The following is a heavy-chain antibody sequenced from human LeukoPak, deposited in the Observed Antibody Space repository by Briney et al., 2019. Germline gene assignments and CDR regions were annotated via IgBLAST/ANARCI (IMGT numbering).Heavy chain of an antibody. J-gene: IGHJ4*02. CDR3: ARVDGSGSFIDY. D-gene: IGHD3-10*01. Sequence: PGGSLRLSCAASGLTVGTNYMTWVRQAPGKGLDWVSLIYRDGNTYYADSVKGRFTISRDISTNTLYLQMTSLRAEDSAVYYCARVDGSGSFIDYWGQGTLVTVSS. CDR2: IYRDGNT. V-gene: IGHV3-53*01. CDR1: GLTVGTNY.